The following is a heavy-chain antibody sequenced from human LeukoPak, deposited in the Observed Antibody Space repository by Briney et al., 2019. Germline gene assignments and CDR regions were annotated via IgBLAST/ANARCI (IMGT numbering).Heavy chain of an antibody. CDR1: GGSFSGYY. Sequence: SATLSLTCAVYGGSFSGYYWSWIRQPPGKGLEWIGEINHSGSTNYNPSLKSRVTISVDTSKNQFSLKLSSVTAADTAVYYCARGRPEGSGWYRPYYYVDVWGKGTTVTVSS. CDR3: ARGRPEGSGWYRPYYYVDV. CDR2: INHSGST. D-gene: IGHD6-19*01. J-gene: IGHJ6*03. V-gene: IGHV4-34*01.